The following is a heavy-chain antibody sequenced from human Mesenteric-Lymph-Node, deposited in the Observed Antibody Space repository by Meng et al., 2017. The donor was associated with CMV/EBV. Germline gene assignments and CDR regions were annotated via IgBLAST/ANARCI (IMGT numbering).Heavy chain of an antibody. Sequence: GGSLRLSCAASGFTFSSYWMHWVRQAPGKGLVWVSRINSDGSSTSYADSVKVRFTISRDNAKNTLYLQMNSLRAEDTAVYYCARDRATVDYYDSSGYYDAFDIWGQGTMVTVSS. CDR3: ARDRATVDYYDSSGYYDAFDI. D-gene: IGHD3-22*01. V-gene: IGHV3-74*01. CDR2: INSDGSST. CDR1: GFTFSSYW. J-gene: IGHJ3*02.